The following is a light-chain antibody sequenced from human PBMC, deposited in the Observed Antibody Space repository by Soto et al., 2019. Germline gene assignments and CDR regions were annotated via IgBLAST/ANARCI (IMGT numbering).Light chain of an antibody. CDR3: QQSHTWT. CDR2: AAS. CDR1: QDIRSW. V-gene: IGKV1-12*01. J-gene: IGKJ1*01. Sequence: DIQMTQSPSSVSASVGDRVTITCRASQDIRSWLAWYQQKPGKAPYLLIYAASNLQSGVPSRFSGRGSGTDFSLTISSLQPEDFATYYCQQSHTWTFGQGTKVELK.